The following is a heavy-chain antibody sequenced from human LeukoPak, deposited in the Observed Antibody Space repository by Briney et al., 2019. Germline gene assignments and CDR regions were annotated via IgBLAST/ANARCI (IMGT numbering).Heavy chain of an antibody. CDR2: IKPDGSEK. CDR3: ASTITSFRGMIYYGMDV. V-gene: IGHV3-7*03. CDR1: GFIFSTYY. D-gene: IGHD3-10*01. J-gene: IGHJ6*04. Sequence: GGSLILSCAASGFIFSTYYMSWVRQAPGKGLEWVAIIKPDGSEKYSVDSVKGRFAISRDNTKKSLYLQMNSLRAEDTAVYYCASTITSFRGMIYYGMDVWGKGTTVTVSS.